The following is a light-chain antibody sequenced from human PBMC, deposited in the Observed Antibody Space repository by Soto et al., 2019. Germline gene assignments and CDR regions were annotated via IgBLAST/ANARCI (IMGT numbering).Light chain of an antibody. CDR1: QSLAHSDGSTP. CDR3: MQATQLPHT. J-gene: IGKJ2*01. Sequence: DIVMTQTPLSSPVTLGQPASISCRSSQSLAHSDGSTPLSWLQQRPGQPPRLLIYEISNRFSGVPDRFSGSGAGTDFTLKISRVEAEDVGVYYCMQATQLPHTFGLGTKLEIK. CDR2: EIS. V-gene: IGKV2-24*01.